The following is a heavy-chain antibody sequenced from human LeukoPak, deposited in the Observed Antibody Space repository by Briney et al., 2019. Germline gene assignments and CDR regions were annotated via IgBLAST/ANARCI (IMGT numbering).Heavy chain of an antibody. J-gene: IGHJ5*02. Sequence: AGGSLRLSCAASGFTVSSNYMSWVRQAPGKGLEWVSVIYSGGSTYYADCVKGRFTISRDNSKNTLYLQMNSLRAEDTAVYYCARDHTIFGVTSNWFDPWGQGTLVTVSS. CDR2: IYSGGST. CDR1: GFTVSSNY. D-gene: IGHD3-3*01. V-gene: IGHV3-66*01. CDR3: ARDHTIFGVTSNWFDP.